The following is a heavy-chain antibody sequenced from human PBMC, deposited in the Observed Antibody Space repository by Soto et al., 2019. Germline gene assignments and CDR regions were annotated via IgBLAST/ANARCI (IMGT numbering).Heavy chain of an antibody. D-gene: IGHD5-18*01. CDR2: ISSNSSYI. J-gene: IGHJ4*02. CDR3: ASRAGYSYAFDY. Sequence: GGSLRLSCAASGFTFSSHSMNWVRQAPGKGLEWVSSISSNSSYIYYADSVKGRFTISRDNAKNSLYLQMNSLRAEDTAVYYCASRAGYSYAFDYWGQGTLVTVS. V-gene: IGHV3-21*01. CDR1: GFTFSSHS.